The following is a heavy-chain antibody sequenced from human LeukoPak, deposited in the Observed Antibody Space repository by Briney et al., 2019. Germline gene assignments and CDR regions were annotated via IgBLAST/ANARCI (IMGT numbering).Heavy chain of an antibody. V-gene: IGHV3-23*01. CDR2: ISGSGGST. CDR1: GFTFSSYA. D-gene: IGHD5-18*01. CDR3: AKALIQLWLVY. J-gene: IGHJ4*02. Sequence: GGSLRLSCAASGFTFSSYAMSWVRQAPGKGLEWVSAISGSGGSTYYADSVKGRFTIFRDNSKNTLYLQMNSLRAEDTAVYYCAKALIQLWLVYWGQGTLVTVSS.